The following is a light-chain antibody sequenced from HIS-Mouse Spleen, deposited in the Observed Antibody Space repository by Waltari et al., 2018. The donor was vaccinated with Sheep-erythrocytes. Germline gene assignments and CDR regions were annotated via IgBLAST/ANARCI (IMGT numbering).Light chain of an antibody. CDR1: SRDVGSYNL. CDR2: EGS. J-gene: IGLJ3*02. V-gene: IGLV2-23*01. Sequence: QSALTQPASVSGSPGQSITLPCTGTSRDVGSYNLFSWYQQHPGKAPKLMIYEGSKRPSGVYNRFSGSKSGNTASLTISGLQAEDEADYYCCSYAGSSTPWVFGGGTKLTVL. CDR3: CSYAGSSTPWV.